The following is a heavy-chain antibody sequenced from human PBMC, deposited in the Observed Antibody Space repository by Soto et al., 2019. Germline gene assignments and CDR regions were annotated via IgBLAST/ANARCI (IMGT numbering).Heavy chain of an antibody. CDR1: CGSFSGYY. D-gene: IGHD3-22*01. CDR3: ASLKKYYDSSGDRDY. Sequence: SETLSLTCAVYCGSFSGYYWRWIRQPPGKGLEWIVEINHRGSTNYNPSLKSRVTISVDTSKHQFSLKLSSVTAADTAVCYCASLKKYYDSSGDRDYWGQGTLVT. CDR2: INHRGST. J-gene: IGHJ4*02. V-gene: IGHV4-34*01.